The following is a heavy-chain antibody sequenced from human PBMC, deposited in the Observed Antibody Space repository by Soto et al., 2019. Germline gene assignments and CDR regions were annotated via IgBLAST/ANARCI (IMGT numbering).Heavy chain of an antibody. CDR3: ARRGSYYDSSGYPNWFDP. D-gene: IGHD3-22*01. V-gene: IGHV4-59*01. Sequence: SETLSLTCTVSGGSISSYYWSWIRQPPEKGLEWIGYIYYSGSTNYNPSLKSRVTISVDTSKNQFYLKLSSVTAADTAVYYCARRGSYYDSSGYPNWFDPWGQGTLVTVSS. CDR1: GGSISSYY. J-gene: IGHJ5*02. CDR2: IYYSGST.